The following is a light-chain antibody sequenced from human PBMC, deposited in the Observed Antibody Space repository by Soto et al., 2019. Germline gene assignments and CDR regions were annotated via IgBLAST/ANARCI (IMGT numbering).Light chain of an antibody. CDR2: DVS. V-gene: IGKV1-5*01. J-gene: IGKJ1*01. CDR1: QNIRSR. Sequence: FQMTQSPSTLSASVGDRVTITCRASQNIRSRLAWFQQKPGKAPKLLIFDVSILASGVPSRFSGSGSGTEFTLTISSLQPEDFATYSCQQYYISWSFGQGTKV. CDR3: QQYYISWS.